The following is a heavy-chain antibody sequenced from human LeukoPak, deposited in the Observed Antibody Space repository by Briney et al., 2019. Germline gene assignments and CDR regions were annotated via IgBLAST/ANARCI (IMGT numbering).Heavy chain of an antibody. CDR1: GGSFSGYY. V-gene: IGHV4-34*01. Sequence: HPETLSLTCAVYGGSFSGYYWSWIRQPPGKGPEWIGEINHSGSTNYNPSLKSRVTISVDTSKNQFSLKLSSVTAADTAVYYCARMTGGSGSYYRSYYFDYGGQGTLVTVSP. D-gene: IGHD3-10*01. CDR2: INHSGST. J-gene: IGHJ4*02. CDR3: ARMTGGSGSYYRSYYFDY.